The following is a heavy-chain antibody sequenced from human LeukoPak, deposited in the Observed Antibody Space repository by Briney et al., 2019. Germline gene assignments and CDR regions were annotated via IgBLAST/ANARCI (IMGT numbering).Heavy chain of an antibody. CDR3: AIPSSGHYWDY. V-gene: IGHV1-69*02. J-gene: IGHJ4*02. CDR2: TIPIVDIP. CDR1: GDSFSIYS. Sequence: GASVKVSCKASGDSFSIYSISWVRQAPGQGLEWMGRTIPIVDIPNYAQKFQGRVSITADQSTSTAYMELTSLRSEDTAVYYCAIPSSGHYWDYWGQGTLVTVSS. D-gene: IGHD6-19*01.